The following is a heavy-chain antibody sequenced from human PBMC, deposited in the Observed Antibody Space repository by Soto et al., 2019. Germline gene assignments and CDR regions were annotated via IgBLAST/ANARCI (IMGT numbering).Heavy chain of an antibody. V-gene: IGHV3-74*01. CDR3: SRGGGFSGNYL. CDR2: IDTDGSTT. D-gene: IGHD1-26*01. J-gene: IGHJ4*02. CDR1: GFSFSDYW. Sequence: EVQLVESGGGLVQPGGSLRLSCAASGFSFSDYWMHWVRQAPGKGLVWVSCIDTDGSTTTYADSVKGRFTISRDNVKNTLYLQMGSLRAEDTALYFCSRGGGFSGNYLGGQGTLVTVSS.